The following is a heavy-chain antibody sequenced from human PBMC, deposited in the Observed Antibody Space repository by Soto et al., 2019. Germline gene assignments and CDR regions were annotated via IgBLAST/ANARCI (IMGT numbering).Heavy chain of an antibody. CDR2: IYHSGTT. Sequence: QVHLQESGPGLVKPSGTLSLTCAVSGGSITTNWWSRVGQPPGKGLEWIGEIYHSGTTNYNPSLRGRVTISIDKSNNQFSLNLNSVTAADSAIYYCARHIAVPRTRGFDYWGQGNLVTVSS. D-gene: IGHD6-19*01. J-gene: IGHJ4*02. V-gene: IGHV4-4*02. CDR3: ARHIAVPRTRGFDY. CDR1: GGSITTNW.